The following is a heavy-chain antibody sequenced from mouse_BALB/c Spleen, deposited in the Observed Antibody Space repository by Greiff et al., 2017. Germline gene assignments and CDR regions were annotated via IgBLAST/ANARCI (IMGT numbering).Heavy chain of an antibody. V-gene: IGHV5-6-3*01. Sequence: VKLVESGGGLVQPGGSLKLSCAASGFTFSSYGMSWVRQTPDKRLELVATINSNGGSTYYPDSVKGRFTISRDNAKNTLYLQMSSLKSEDTAMYYCARAYGNYNWYCDVWGAGTTVTVAS. J-gene: IGHJ1*01. D-gene: IGHD2-1*01. CDR2: INSNGGST. CDR1: GFTFSSYG. CDR3: ARAYGNYNWYCDV.